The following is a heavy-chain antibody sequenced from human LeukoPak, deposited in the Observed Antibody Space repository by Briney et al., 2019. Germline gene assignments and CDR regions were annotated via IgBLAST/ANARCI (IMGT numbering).Heavy chain of an antibody. Sequence: ASVKVSCKASGYTFTSYAMHWVRQAPGQGLEWMGWINAGNGNTKYSQKFQGRVTITRDTSASTAYMELSSLRSEDTAVYYCARYEKGEQQLVRWGQGTLVTVSS. J-gene: IGHJ4*02. V-gene: IGHV1-3*01. CDR1: GYTFTSYA. CDR3: ARYEKGEQQLVR. D-gene: IGHD6-13*01. CDR2: INAGNGNT.